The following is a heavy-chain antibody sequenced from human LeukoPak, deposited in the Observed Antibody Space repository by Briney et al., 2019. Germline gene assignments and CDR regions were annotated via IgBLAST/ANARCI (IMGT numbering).Heavy chain of an antibody. V-gene: IGHV4-59*08. CDR2: IYYSGST. CDR3: ARQRSYGSGIDY. Sequence: TSETLSLTCTVSGVSISSYYWSWIRQPPGKGLEWIGYIYYSGSTNYNPSLKSRVTISVDTSKNQFSLKLSSVTAADTAVYYCARQRSYGSGIDYWGQGTLVTVSS. D-gene: IGHD3-10*01. J-gene: IGHJ4*02. CDR1: GVSISSYY.